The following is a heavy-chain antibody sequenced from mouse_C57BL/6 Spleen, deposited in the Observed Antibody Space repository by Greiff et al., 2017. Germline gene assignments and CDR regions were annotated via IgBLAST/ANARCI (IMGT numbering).Heavy chain of an antibody. CDR1: GFTFSSYG. CDR3: ARQGIYYGNAYAMDY. V-gene: IGHV5-6*01. Sequence: EVKLVESGVDLVKPGGSLKLSCAASGFTFSSYGMSWVRQTPDKRLEWVATISSGGSYTYYPDSVKGRFTISRDNAKNTLYLQMSSLKSEDTAMYYCARQGIYYGNAYAMDYWGQRTSVTVSS. D-gene: IGHD2-1*01. J-gene: IGHJ4*01. CDR2: ISSGGSYT.